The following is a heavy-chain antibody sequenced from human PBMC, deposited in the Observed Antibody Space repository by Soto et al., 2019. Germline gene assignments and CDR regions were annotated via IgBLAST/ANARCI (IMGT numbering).Heavy chain of an antibody. CDR2: ILSSGTT. CDR3: ARVPSPFDYYYAMDV. CDR1: GDSISSGNKY. J-gene: IGHJ6*02. Sequence: QVQLRESGPGLVMPSQTLSLTCTVSGDSISSGNKYWSWIRQPPGKGLEWIGYILSSGTTYYNPSLKSRLTMSLDTSQNQFSLKLNSVTDADTAVYYCARVPSPFDYYYAMDVWGQVTTVTVSS. D-gene: IGHD3-16*01. V-gene: IGHV4-30-4*01.